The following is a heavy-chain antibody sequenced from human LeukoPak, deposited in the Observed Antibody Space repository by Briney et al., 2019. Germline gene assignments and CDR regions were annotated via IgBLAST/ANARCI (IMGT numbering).Heavy chain of an antibody. CDR2: IYYSGST. CDR3: ASLYSSSYPDY. D-gene: IGHD6-13*01. Sequence: SETLSLTCTVSGGSISSYYWSWIRQPPGKGLEWIGYIYYSGSTNYNPSLKSRVTISVDMSKNQFSLKLSSVTAADTAVYYCASLYSSSYPDYWGQGTLVTVSS. J-gene: IGHJ4*02. V-gene: IGHV4-59*08. CDR1: GGSISSYY.